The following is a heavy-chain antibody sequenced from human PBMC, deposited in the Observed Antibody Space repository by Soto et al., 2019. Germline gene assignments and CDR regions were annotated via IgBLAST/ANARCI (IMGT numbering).Heavy chain of an antibody. J-gene: IGHJ6*02. V-gene: IGHV3-33*01. D-gene: IGHD3-10*01. Sequence: PGGSLRLSCAASGFTFSSYGMHWVRQAPGKGLEWVAVIWYDGSNKYYADSVKGRFTISRDNSKNTLYLKMNSLRAEDTAVYYCARDHYYGSGSLIHYYYYGMDVWGQGTTVTVSS. CDR2: IWYDGSNK. CDR1: GFTFSSYG. CDR3: ARDHYYGSGSLIHYYYYGMDV.